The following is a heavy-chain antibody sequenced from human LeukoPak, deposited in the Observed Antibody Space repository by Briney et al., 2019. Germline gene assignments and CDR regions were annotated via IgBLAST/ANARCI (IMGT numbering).Heavy chain of an antibody. V-gene: IGHV4-34*01. CDR2: INHSGST. CDR3: ARHGYSETGNWFDP. Sequence: PSETLSLTCAVYGGSFSGYYWSWVRQPPGKGLEWIGEINHSGSTNYNPSLKSRVTISVDTSKNEFSLKLSSVTAADTAVYYCARHGYSETGNWFDPWGQGTLVTVSS. CDR1: GGSFSGYY. J-gene: IGHJ5*02. D-gene: IGHD5-18*01.